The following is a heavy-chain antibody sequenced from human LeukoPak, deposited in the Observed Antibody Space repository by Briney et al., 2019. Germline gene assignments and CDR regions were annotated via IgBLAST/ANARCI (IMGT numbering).Heavy chain of an antibody. CDR2: IGFDGSGT. Sequence: GGPLRLSCAASGFSLSGYWMHWVRQAPGKGLVWVSRIGFDGSGTTYADSVKGRFTISRDSSKNTLYLQMNSLRDEDAAVYHCTRVQAGRSGLMDVWGRGTTVTVSS. D-gene: IGHD2-8*02. CDR3: TRVQAGRSGLMDV. CDR1: GFSLSGYW. J-gene: IGHJ6*02. V-gene: IGHV3-74*01.